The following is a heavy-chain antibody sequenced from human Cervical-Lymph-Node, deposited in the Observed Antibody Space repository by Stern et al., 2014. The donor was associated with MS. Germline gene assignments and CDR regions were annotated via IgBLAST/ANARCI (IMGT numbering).Heavy chain of an antibody. Sequence: QLQLQESGPGLLRPSETLSLTCTVSGASITSYYWGWIRQPPGKGLEWIGYIYYRGNTNYNASLKGRVAISIGTSKTQFSLRLSSVTAADTAVYYCARATDLWGQGTLVTVSS. V-gene: IGHV4-59*01. CDR3: ARATDL. CDR1: GASITSYY. CDR2: IYYRGNT. J-gene: IGHJ5*02.